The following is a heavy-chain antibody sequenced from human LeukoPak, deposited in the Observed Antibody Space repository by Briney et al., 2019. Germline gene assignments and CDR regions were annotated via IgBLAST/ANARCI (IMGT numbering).Heavy chain of an antibody. CDR2: ISSSGSTI. J-gene: IGHJ4*02. CDR3: ARDLRLWFGELPQDY. CDR1: GFTFSDYY. Sequence: GGSLRLSCAASGFTFSDYYMSWIRQAPGKGLEWVSYISSSGSTIYYADSVKGRFTISRDNAKNSLYLQMNSLRAEDTAVYYCARDLRLWFGELPQDYWGQGTLVTASS. D-gene: IGHD3-10*01. V-gene: IGHV3-11*04.